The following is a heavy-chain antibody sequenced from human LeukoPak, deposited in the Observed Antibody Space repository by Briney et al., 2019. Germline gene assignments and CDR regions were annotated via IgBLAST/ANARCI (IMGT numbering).Heavy chain of an antibody. CDR2: IFYDGTT. Sequence: PSETLSLTCTVSGGSINDYWSWIRQPPGKGLEWIGFIFYDGTTNYSPSLKSRVTKSLDTSKNQFSLNLSSVTAADTAVYYCARGGASSRYFDCWGQGTLVTVSS. CDR1: GGSINDY. CDR3: ARGGASSRYFDC. V-gene: IGHV4-59*01. J-gene: IGHJ4*02. D-gene: IGHD6-6*01.